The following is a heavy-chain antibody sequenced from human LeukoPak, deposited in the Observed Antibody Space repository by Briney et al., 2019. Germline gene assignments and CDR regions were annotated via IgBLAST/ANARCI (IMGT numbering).Heavy chain of an antibody. CDR2: TYYRSQWYV. Sequence: SQTLSLTCAISGDSVSSNRAARHWLRQSPSRCLEWLGRTYYRSQWYVDYASSVKSRIILTPDTSKNQFSLQLNSVTPEDTAVYYCAREGWWFDFWGQGTLVTVFS. CDR3: AREGWWFDF. J-gene: IGHJ4*02. D-gene: IGHD2-15*01. V-gene: IGHV6-1*01. CDR1: GDSVSSNRAA.